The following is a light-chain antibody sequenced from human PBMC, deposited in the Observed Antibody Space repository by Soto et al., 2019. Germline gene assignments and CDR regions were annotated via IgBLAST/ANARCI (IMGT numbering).Light chain of an antibody. CDR1: SSDVGGYNY. CDR2: NVS. V-gene: IGLV2-14*01. J-gene: IGLJ7*01. Sequence: QSALTQPASVSGSPGQSITISCTGTSSDVGGYNYVSWYQQHPGKAPKLMIYNVSNRPSGVSNRFSGSKSGNTASLTISGLHAEDEADYYCSSYTNSNAAVFGGGIQLIVL. CDR3: SSYTNSNAAV.